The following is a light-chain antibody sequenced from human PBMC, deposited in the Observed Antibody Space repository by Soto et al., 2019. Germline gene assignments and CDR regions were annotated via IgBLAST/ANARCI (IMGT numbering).Light chain of an antibody. CDR1: QGISSY. CDR2: GAS. Sequence: DIQLTQSPSFLSASVGDRVTITCRASQGISSYLAWYQQKPGKAPKVLIYGASTLQSGVPSRFSGSGSGTEFTLTISSLQPEDFATYYCQHLNSYPLTFGGGTKVEIK. V-gene: IGKV1-9*01. CDR3: QHLNSYPLT. J-gene: IGKJ4*01.